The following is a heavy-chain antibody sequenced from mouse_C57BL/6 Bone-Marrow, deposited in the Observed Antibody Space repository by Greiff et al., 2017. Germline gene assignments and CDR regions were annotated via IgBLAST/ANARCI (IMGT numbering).Heavy chain of an antibody. CDR1: GYTFTSYW. V-gene: IGHV1-69*01. CDR2: IDPSDSYT. J-gene: IGHJ3*01. CDR3: AREMDV. Sequence: QVQLQQPGAELVMPGASVKLSCKASGYTFTSYWMPWVKQRPGPGLEWIGEIDPSDSYTNYNQKFKGKSTLTVDKSSSTAYMQLSSLTSEDSAVYYCAREMDVWGQGTLVTVSA. D-gene: IGHD2-3*01.